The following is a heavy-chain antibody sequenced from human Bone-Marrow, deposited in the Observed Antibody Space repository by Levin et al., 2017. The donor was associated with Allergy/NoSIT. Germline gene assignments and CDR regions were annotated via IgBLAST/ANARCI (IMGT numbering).Heavy chain of an antibody. V-gene: IGHV4-59*01. CDR2: MYYSGIT. Sequence: SETLSLTCTVFGGSIIRYYWSWIRQPPGKGLEWIGYMYYSGITKYNPSLKSRVTISVDTSKNQFSLKLNPVTAADTAVYYCARSIEQLAPHMDVWGKGTTVTVSS. J-gene: IGHJ6*03. D-gene: IGHD6-6*01. CDR1: GGSIIRYY. CDR3: ARSIEQLAPHMDV.